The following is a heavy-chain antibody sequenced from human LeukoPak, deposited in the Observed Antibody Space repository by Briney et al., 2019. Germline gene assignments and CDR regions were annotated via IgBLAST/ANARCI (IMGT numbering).Heavy chain of an antibody. V-gene: IGHV3-30-3*02. Sequence: PGRSLRLSCAASGFTFSSYAMHWVRQAPGKGLEWVAVISYDGSNKYYADSVKGRFTISRDNSKNTLYLQMNSLRAEDTAVYYCAKTSRVVPAAIDYWGQGTLVTVSS. CDR1: GFTFSSYA. J-gene: IGHJ4*02. CDR3: AKTSRVVPAAIDY. CDR2: ISYDGSNK. D-gene: IGHD2-2*02.